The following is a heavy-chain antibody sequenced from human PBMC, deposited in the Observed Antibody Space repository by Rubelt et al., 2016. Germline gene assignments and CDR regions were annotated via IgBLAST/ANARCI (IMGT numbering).Heavy chain of an antibody. CDR2: INSDGSST. D-gene: IGHD6-19*01. V-gene: IGHV3-74*01. J-gene: IGHJ4*02. Sequence: PGRSLRLSCAASGFTVSSNYMSWVRQAPGKGLVWVSRINSDGSSTSYADSVKGRFTISRDNAKNSLYLQMNSLRAEDTAVYYCASGKFGSSGWYYFDYWGQGTLVTVSS. CDR1: GFTVSSNY. CDR3: ASGKFGSSGWYYFDY.